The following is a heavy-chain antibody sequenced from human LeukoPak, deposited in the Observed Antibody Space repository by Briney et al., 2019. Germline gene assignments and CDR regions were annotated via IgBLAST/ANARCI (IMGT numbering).Heavy chain of an antibody. CDR1: GFTFSSYA. D-gene: IGHD3-9*01. Sequence: PGGSLRLSCAASGFTFSSYAMSWVRQAPGKGLEWVSAISGSGGSTYYADSVKGRFTISRDNSKNTLYLQMNSLRAEDTAVYYCAKDPLAITGYFDWNPCPPDYWGQGTLVTVSS. CDR3: AKDPLAITGYFDWNPCPPDY. J-gene: IGHJ4*02. V-gene: IGHV3-23*01. CDR2: ISGSGGST.